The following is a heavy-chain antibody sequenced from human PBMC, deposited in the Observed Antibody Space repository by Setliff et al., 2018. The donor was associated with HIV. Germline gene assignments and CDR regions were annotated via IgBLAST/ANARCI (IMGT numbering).Heavy chain of an antibody. J-gene: IGHJ6*03. Sequence: ASVKVSCKASAHTFTGYYVHWVRQAPGQGLEWMGWINPNNGGTNYAQRFQGRVSITADASTSTAYMEVTRLRSDDTAVYYCARGKYGYLDYYYSMDVWGKGTRVTVSS. CDR1: AHTFTGYY. CDR2: INPNNGGT. D-gene: IGHD5-12*01. CDR3: ARGKYGYLDYYYSMDV. V-gene: IGHV1-2*02.